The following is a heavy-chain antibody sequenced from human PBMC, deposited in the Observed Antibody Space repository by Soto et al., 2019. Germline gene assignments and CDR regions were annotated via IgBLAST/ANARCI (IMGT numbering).Heavy chain of an antibody. J-gene: IGHJ6*02. Sequence: QVQLVQSGAEVKKPGSSVKVSCKAPGDTFTTYTITWVRQAPGQGLEWMGGITPRSATSNYAQKFQGRVTITADESTSTVYMELSSLTSEDTAVYYCAREGLVLVPSTVNSDYYYYAMDVWGQGTTVTVSS. D-gene: IGHD2-2*01. CDR3: AREGLVLVPSTVNSDYYYYAMDV. CDR1: GDTFTTYT. CDR2: ITPRSATS. V-gene: IGHV1-69*12.